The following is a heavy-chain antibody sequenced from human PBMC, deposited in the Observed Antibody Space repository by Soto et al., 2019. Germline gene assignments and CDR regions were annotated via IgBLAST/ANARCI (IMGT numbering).Heavy chain of an antibody. J-gene: IGHJ4*02. CDR2: FHYSGSGST. V-gene: IGHV4-61*01. CDR1: GASVSSGTSY. CDR3: AREVRGRTMFDY. Sequence: QVQLQESDPGLVKPSETLSLTCSVSGASVSSGTSYWRWIRQPPGKVLEWIGYFHYSGSGSTHYNPSLKSRVTISVDTSKNQFSRRLTSVTAADTAVYYCAREVRGRTMFDYWGKGTLVAVSA.